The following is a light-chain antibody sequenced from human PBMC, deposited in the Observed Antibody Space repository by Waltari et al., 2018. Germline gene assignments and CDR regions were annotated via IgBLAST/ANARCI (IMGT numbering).Light chain of an antibody. CDR1: SSDVGVYNY. V-gene: IGLV2-14*03. CDR3: TSYTTSSTLV. J-gene: IGLJ3*02. CDR2: DVS. Sequence: QSALTQPASVSGSPGQSITISCTGTSSDVGVYNYVHWYQQHPDKAPKLMIYDVSNRPSGVSNRFSGSKSGNTASLTISGLQAEDEADYYCTSYTTSSTLVFGGGTKLTVL.